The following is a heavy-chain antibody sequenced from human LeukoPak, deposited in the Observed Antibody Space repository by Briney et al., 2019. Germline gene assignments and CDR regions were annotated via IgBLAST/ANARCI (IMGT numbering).Heavy chain of an antibody. J-gene: IGHJ4*02. Sequence: KNGESLKISCKGSGYSFTTYWIGWVRQMPTKGLEWMGIIYPPDSDTRYSPSFQGQVTLSVDKSISTAYLQLSSLKASDTGIYYCIRGNSLIDYWGPGTLVTVSS. CDR3: IRGNSLIDY. D-gene: IGHD4-23*01. V-gene: IGHV5-51*01. CDR2: IYPPDSDT. CDR1: GYSFTTYW.